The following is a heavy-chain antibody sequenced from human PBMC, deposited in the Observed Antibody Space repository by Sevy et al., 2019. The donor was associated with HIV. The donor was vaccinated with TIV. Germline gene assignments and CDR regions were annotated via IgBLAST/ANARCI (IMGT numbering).Heavy chain of an antibody. CDR3: ARDCNSASCLWGLDV. D-gene: IGHD1-26*01. CDR1: GFTFSNFW. J-gene: IGHJ6*02. Sequence: GGSLRLSCAGSGFTFSNFWMTWVRQGPGEGLESVANIKKDGSEKYYMDSVKGRFIISRDNAKNSLYLQMNSLRAEDTAVYYCARDCNSASCLWGLDVWGQGTTVTVSS. CDR2: IKKDGSEK. V-gene: IGHV3-7*03.